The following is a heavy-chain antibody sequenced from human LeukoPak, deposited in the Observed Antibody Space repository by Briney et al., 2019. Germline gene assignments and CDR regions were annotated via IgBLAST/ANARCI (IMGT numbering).Heavy chain of an antibody. D-gene: IGHD2-15*01. V-gene: IGHV3-23*01. J-gene: IGHJ4*02. CDR1: GFTFSSYG. CDR2: ISGGGGST. Sequence: QPGGPLRLSCAASGFTFSSYGMHWVRQPPGKGLEWVSAISGGGGSTYYADSVKGRFTVSRDNSKNTLYLQMNSLRAEDTAVYYCAKDGRGSWPLDFDYWGQGTLVTVSS. CDR3: AKDGRGSWPLDFDY.